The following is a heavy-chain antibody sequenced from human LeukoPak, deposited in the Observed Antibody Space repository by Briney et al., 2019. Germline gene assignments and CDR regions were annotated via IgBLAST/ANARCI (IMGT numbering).Heavy chain of an antibody. CDR1: GGTFSSYA. CDR2: IIPIFGTA. Sequence: SVKVSCKASGGTFSSYAISWVRQAPGQGLEWMGGIIPIFGTANYAQKFQGRVTITADESTSTAYMELSSLRSEDTAVCYCARGLVPAAIRGGGFDYWGQGTLVTVSS. J-gene: IGHJ4*02. V-gene: IGHV1-69*13. CDR3: ARGLVPAAIRGGGFDY. D-gene: IGHD2-2*02.